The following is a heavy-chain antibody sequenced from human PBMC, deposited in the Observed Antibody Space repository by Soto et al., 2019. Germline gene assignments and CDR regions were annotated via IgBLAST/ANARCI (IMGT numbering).Heavy chain of an antibody. J-gene: IGHJ4*02. Sequence: ASVKVSCKASGYIFTDYYIHWVRQAPGRGLEWMGWINPNSGGTNYAQKFQGRVTMTRDTSITTAYVELSSPTSDDTAVYYCARELSDYWGQGTLVTVSS. CDR2: INPNSGGT. CDR1: GYIFTDYY. CDR3: ARELSDY. V-gene: IGHV1-2*02.